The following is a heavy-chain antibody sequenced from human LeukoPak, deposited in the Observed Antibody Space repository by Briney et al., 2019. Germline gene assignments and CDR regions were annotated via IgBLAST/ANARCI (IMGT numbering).Heavy chain of an antibody. D-gene: IGHD2-15*01. V-gene: IGHV4-34*01. CDR1: GGSFSGYY. Sequence: SETLSLTCAVYGGSFSGYYWSWIRQPPGKGLEWIGEINHSASTNYNPSLKSRVTISVDTSKNQFSLKLSSVTAADTAVYYCARRYCSGGSCKFDYWGQGTLVTVSS. CDR2: INHSAST. J-gene: IGHJ4*02. CDR3: ARRYCSGGSCKFDY.